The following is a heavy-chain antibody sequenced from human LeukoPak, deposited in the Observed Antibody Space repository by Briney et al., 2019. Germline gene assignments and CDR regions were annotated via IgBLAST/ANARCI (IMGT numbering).Heavy chain of an antibody. J-gene: IGHJ4*02. CDR3: ARPGTYYYDSSGYRY. CDR1: GYTFTGYY. D-gene: IGHD3-22*01. Sequence: ASVKVSCKASGYTFTGYYMHWVRQAPGQGLEWMGWINPNSGGTNYAQKFQGRVTMTRDTSISTAYMELSRLRSDDTAVYYCARPGTYYYDSSGYRYWGQGTLVTVSS. V-gene: IGHV1-2*02. CDR2: INPNSGGT.